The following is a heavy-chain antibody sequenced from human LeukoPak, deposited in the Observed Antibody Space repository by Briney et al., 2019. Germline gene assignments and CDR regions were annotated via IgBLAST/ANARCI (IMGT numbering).Heavy chain of an antibody. D-gene: IGHD2-2*01. Sequence: GGSLRLSCAASGFTFNNYAMHWVRQAPGKGLEWVAVISYDGSNKYYADSVKGRFTISRDNSKNTLYLQMNSLRAEDTAVYYCARDLLSPWVEVPAAAFDYWGQGTLVTVPS. CDR3: ARDLLSPWVEVPAAAFDY. V-gene: IGHV3-30-3*01. CDR1: GFTFNNYA. CDR2: ISYDGSNK. J-gene: IGHJ4*02.